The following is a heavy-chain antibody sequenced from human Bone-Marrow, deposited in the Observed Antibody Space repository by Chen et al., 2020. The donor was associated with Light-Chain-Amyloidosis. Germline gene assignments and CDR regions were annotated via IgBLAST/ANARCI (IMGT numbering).Heavy chain of an antibody. CDR2: INHSGST. CDR1: GGSFSGYY. Sequence: QVQLQQWGAGLLKPSETLSLTCAVYGGSFSGYYWSWIRQPPGKGLESIGEINHSGSTNYNPSLKSRVTISVDTSKNHFSLKLSSGTAADTAVYYWSRGPLRYLRVPPDYCGQGTLVTVSS. D-gene: IGHD3-9*01. CDR3: SRGPLRYLRVPPDY. J-gene: IGHJ4*02. V-gene: IGHV4-34*01.